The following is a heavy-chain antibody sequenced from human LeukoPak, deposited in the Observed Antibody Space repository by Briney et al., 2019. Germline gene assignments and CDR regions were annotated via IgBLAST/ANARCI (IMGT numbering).Heavy chain of an antibody. V-gene: IGHV3-30*02. D-gene: IGHD3-22*01. Sequence: GGSLRLSCAASGFTFSSYGMHWVRQAPGKGLEWVAFIQYDGSRIHYADSVKGRFAISRDNSKDTLYLQMNSLRAEDAAVYYCTKEIVDFEYWGQGTLVTVSS. CDR2: IQYDGSRI. CDR3: TKEIVDFEY. J-gene: IGHJ4*02. CDR1: GFTFSSYG.